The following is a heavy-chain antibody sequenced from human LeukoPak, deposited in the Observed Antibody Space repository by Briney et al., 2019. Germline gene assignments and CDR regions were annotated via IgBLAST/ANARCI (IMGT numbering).Heavy chain of an antibody. J-gene: IGHJ4*02. Sequence: ASVNVSCKASGGTFSSYAISWVRQAPGQGLEWMGRIIPIFGTANYAQKFQGRVTITTDESTSTAYMELSSLRSEDTAVYYCARDQDYDFWSGSDYWGQGTLVTVSS. CDR1: GGTFSSYA. D-gene: IGHD3-3*01. V-gene: IGHV1-69*05. CDR2: IIPIFGTA. CDR3: ARDQDYDFWSGSDY.